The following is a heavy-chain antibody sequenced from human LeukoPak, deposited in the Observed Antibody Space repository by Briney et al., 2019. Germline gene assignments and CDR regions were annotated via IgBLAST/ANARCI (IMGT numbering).Heavy chain of an antibody. Sequence: PGGSLRLSCAASGFTFDNYSMSWVRQAPGKGLEWVSGINWNGGSIGYADSVKGRFTISRDNAKNSLYLQMNSLRAEDTALYYCARWRWIGALPGDAFEIWGHETMVTVSS. CDR3: ARWRWIGALPGDAFEI. V-gene: IGHV3-20*04. D-gene: IGHD6-6*01. CDR2: INWNGGSI. CDR1: GFTFDNYS. J-gene: IGHJ3*02.